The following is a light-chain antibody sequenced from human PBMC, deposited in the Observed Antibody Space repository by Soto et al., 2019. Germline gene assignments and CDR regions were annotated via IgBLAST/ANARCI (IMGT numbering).Light chain of an antibody. Sequence: QSALTQPASVSGSPGQSITISCTGTSSDVGGYNYVSWYQQHPGKAPKLMIYEVSNRPSGISNRFSGSKSGKTASLTISGLQAEDEADYYCSSYTSSSTLYVFGDGTKLTVL. CDR3: SSYTSSSTLYV. CDR2: EVS. J-gene: IGLJ1*01. V-gene: IGLV2-14*01. CDR1: SSDVGGYNY.